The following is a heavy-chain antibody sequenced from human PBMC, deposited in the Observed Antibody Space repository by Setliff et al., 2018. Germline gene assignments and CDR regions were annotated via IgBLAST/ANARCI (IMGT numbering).Heavy chain of an antibody. CDR3: ARDVWGAGTGWFDP. Sequence: SETLSLTFIVSGVSVSRHYWSWIRQPPGKTLEWIGYIYTGGSTTYNPSLKSRVTLSLDTSKNHLSLNLTSVTAADTAVYYCARDVWGAGTGWFDPWGLGILVTVSS. J-gene: IGHJ5*02. CDR1: GVSVSRHY. CDR2: IYTGGST. V-gene: IGHV4-4*08. D-gene: IGHD1-1*01.